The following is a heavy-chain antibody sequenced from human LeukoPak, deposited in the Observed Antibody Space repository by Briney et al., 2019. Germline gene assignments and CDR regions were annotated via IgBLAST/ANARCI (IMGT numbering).Heavy chain of an antibody. D-gene: IGHD3-3*01. CDR3: ARDRDFGVGNWFDP. V-gene: IGHV3-21*01. J-gene: IGHJ5*02. CDR1: GFPFSDYT. Sequence: PGGSLRLSCTASGFPFSDYTLTWVRQAPGKGLEWVASISSRSTYIYYADSVRGRFTISRDGARKSLYLQVNSLRAEDTAVYYCARDRDFGVGNWFDPWGQGTLVTVSS. CDR2: ISSRSTYI.